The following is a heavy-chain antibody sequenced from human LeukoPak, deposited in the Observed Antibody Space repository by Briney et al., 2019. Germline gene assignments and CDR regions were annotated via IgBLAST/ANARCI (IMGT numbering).Heavy chain of an antibody. D-gene: IGHD3-9*01. J-gene: IGHJ4*02. CDR1: GGSISSGYY. V-gene: IGHV4-31*03. Sequence: SETLSLTCTVSGGSISSGYYWSWIRQHPGKGLEWIGYIHHGGSTYYIPSLESRVTMSVDTSKNQFSLKLSSVTAADTAVYYCARVDRDYFDYWGQGSLVTVSS. CDR2: IHHGGST. CDR3: ARVDRDYFDY.